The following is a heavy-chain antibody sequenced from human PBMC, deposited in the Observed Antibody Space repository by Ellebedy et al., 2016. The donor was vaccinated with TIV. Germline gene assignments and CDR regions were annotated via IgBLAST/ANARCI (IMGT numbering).Heavy chain of an antibody. CDR3: ARDRVDYYGSGSYEY. V-gene: IGHV4-39*07. J-gene: IGHJ4*02. Sequence: SETLSLTXTVSGGSISSSSYYWGWIRQPPGKGLEWIGSIYHSGSTNYNPSLKSRVTISVDKSKNQFSLKLSSVTAADTAVYYCARDRVDYYGSGSYEYWGQGTLVTVSS. CDR1: GGSISSSSYY. CDR2: IYHSGST. D-gene: IGHD3-10*01.